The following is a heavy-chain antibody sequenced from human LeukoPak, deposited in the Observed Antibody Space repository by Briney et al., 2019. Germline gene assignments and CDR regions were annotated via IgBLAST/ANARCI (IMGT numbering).Heavy chain of an antibody. Sequence: GGSLRLSCAASGFSFSSYSIHWVRQAPGKGLEWVAVISSDGNSKNFALSVKGRFAISRDNSKNTLYLQMNSLRAEDTAVYYCARGRGDYYDSSGYYYDWGQGTLVTVSS. CDR2: ISSDGNSK. CDR3: ARGRGDYYDSSGYYYD. J-gene: IGHJ4*02. D-gene: IGHD3-22*01. V-gene: IGHV3-30*09. CDR1: GFSFSSYS.